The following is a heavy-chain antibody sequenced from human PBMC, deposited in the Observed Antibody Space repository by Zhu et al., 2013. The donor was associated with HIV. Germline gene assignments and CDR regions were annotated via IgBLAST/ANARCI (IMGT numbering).Heavy chain of an antibody. CDR3: ARRLFSKIIGGWFDP. Sequence: QVQLVQSGAEVKKPGSSVKVSCKASGGTFRSYGISWVRQAPGQGLEWMGGIIPMFGRTNYAQMFQGRVTISADESTSTAYMELSSLRSEDTAVYYCARRLFSKIIGGWFDPVGPGKPGHRSPQ. D-gene: IGHD3-16*01. J-gene: IGHJ5*02. V-gene: IGHV1-69*01. CDR1: GGTFRSYG. CDR2: IIPMFGRT.